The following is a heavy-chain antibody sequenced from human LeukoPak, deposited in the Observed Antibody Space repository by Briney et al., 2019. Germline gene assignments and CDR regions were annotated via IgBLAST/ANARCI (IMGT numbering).Heavy chain of an antibody. CDR2: IYYSGST. Sequence: PSQTLSLTCTVSGGSISSGDYYWSWIRQPPGKGLEWIGYIYYSGSTNYNPSLKSRVTISVDTSKNQFSLKLSSVTAADTAVYYCAGAQFLDLNFDYWGQGTLVTVSS. D-gene: IGHD3/OR15-3a*01. CDR3: AGAQFLDLNFDY. J-gene: IGHJ4*02. CDR1: GGSISSGDYY. V-gene: IGHV4-30-4*01.